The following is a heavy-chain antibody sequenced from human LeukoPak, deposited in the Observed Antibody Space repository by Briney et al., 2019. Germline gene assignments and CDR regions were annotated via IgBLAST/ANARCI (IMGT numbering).Heavy chain of an antibody. V-gene: IGHV3-7*01. CDR1: GFTLNSYW. Sequence: GGSLGLSCAASGFTLNSYWMTWVRQAPGKGLEWVANIKQDGSEKYYVDSVKGRFTISRDNAKNSLYLQMNSLRAEDTAVYYCATVRSNYYYYYMDVWGKGTTVTVSS. CDR3: ATVRSNYYYYYMDV. J-gene: IGHJ6*03. CDR2: IKQDGSEK. D-gene: IGHD1-14*01.